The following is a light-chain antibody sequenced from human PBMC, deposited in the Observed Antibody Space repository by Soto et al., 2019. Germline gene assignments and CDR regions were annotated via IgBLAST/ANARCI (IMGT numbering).Light chain of an antibody. CDR2: AAS. CDR1: QGSRND. J-gene: IGKJ4*01. V-gene: IGKV1-6*01. Sequence: AIQMTQSPSSLSASVGDRVTITCRASQGSRNDLGWYQQKPGKAPKLLIYAASSLQSVVPPRFSGSGSGTDFTLTISSLQPEDFATYYCLQDYNSPHTFGGGTTVEIK. CDR3: LQDYNSPHT.